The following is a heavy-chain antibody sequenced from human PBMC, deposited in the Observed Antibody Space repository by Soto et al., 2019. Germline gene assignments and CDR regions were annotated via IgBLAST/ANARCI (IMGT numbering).Heavy chain of an antibody. CDR1: GGSFSGYY. D-gene: IGHD3-10*01. CDR3: ASTYGSGSYPRFFDY. Sequence: SETLSLTCAVYGGSFSGYYWSWIRQPPGKGLEWIGEINHSGSTNYNPSLKSRVTISVDTSKNQFSLKLSSVTAADTAVYYCASTYGSGSYPRFFDYWGQGTLVTVSS. V-gene: IGHV4-34*01. CDR2: INHSGST. J-gene: IGHJ4*02.